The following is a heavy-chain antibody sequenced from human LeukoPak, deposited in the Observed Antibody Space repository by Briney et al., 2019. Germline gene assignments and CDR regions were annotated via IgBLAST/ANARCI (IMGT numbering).Heavy chain of an antibody. D-gene: IGHD3-16*01. J-gene: IGHJ4*02. CDR1: GFTFSSYG. Sequence: PGGSLRLSCAASGFTFSSYGMHWVRQAPGKGLEWVAVISYDGSNKYYADSVKGRFTISRDNSKNTLYLQMNSLRAEDTAVYYCARGGGGYTTYYFDYWGQGTLVTVSS. V-gene: IGHV3-30*03. CDR3: ARGGGGYTTYYFDY. CDR2: ISYDGSNK.